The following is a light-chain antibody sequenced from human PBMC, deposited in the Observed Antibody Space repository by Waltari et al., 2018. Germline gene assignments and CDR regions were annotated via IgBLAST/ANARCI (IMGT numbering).Light chain of an antibody. J-gene: IGLJ2*01. CDR3: CSYAGSKV. CDR1: SSDVGSYNL. CDR2: EVS. Sequence: QSALTQPASVSGSPGQSITISCTGTSSDVGSYNLVSWYQQHPGKAPKLMIYEVSKRPPGVSNRFPGSKSGNTASLTISGLQAEDEADYYCCSYAGSKVFGGGTKLTVL. V-gene: IGLV2-23*02.